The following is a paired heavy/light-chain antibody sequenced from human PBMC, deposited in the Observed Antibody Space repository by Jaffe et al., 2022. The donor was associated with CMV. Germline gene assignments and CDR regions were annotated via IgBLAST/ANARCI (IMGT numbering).Heavy chain of an antibody. D-gene: IGHD5-18*01. Sequence: QVQLVQSGTDVQKPGASVKVSCKASGFTFPGYYVHWVRQAPGQGLEWMGYINPNDGESGSAPKFQGRVTMTTDTSIGTVYMEVNSLTSHDTAVYYCARDGYSMMTELDIWGQGTMVIVSS. J-gene: IGHJ3*02. V-gene: IGHV1-2*07. CDR2: INPNDGES. CDR3: ARDGYSMMTELDI. CDR1: GFTFPGYY.
Light chain of an antibody. V-gene: IGKV2-28*01. J-gene: IGKJ2*01. CDR3: MQALESPYT. CDR1: QSLLHSYGYNY. Sequence: DIVMTQSPLSLPVTPGEPASISCRSSQSLLHSYGYNYLAWYLQKPGKSPQLLIYLSSNRASGVPDRFSGSGSGTDFTLKISRVEAEDVGVYYCMQALESPYTLGQGTKLEIK. CDR2: LSS.